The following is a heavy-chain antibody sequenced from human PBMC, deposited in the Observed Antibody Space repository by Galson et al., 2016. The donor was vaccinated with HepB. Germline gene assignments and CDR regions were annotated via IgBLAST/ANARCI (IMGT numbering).Heavy chain of an antibody. CDR2: TNSPESIK. CDR1: GFAFSNYW. Sequence: SLRLSCAGSGFAFSNYWMHWVRQIPGKGLVWVSTTNSPESIKPYADSVKGRFTISRDNSKNTLYLQMNSLRAEDTAVYYCVRYSYYYSSPWGQGTLDTVSS. V-gene: IGHV3-74*01. CDR3: VRYSYYYSSP. J-gene: IGHJ4*02. D-gene: IGHD3-22*01.